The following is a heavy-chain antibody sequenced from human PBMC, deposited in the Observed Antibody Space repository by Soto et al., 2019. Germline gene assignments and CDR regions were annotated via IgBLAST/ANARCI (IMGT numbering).Heavy chain of an antibody. Sequence: SETLSLTCAVYGGSFSGYYWSWIRQPPGKGLEWIGYIYYSGSTYYNPSLKSRVTISVDTSKSQFSLKLSSVTAADTAVYYCARYYDSSGYYYPTPFFDYWGQGTLVTVSS. CDR3: ARYYDSSGYYYPTPFFDY. CDR2: IYYSGST. D-gene: IGHD3-22*01. J-gene: IGHJ4*02. V-gene: IGHV4-30-4*08. CDR1: GGSFSGYY.